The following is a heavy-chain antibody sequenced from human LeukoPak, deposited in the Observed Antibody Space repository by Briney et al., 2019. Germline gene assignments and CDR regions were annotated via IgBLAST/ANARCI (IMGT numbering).Heavy chain of an antibody. D-gene: IGHD1-26*01. V-gene: IGHV4-59*08. Sequence: SETLSLTCIVSGVSIRSYYWSWIRQPPGKGVEWIGYIYYSGSTNYNPSLKSRVTISVDTSKNQFSLKVSSVTAADTAVYYCASSEWELRGMAIDYWGQGTLVTVSS. CDR3: ASSEWELRGMAIDY. CDR2: IYYSGST. CDR1: GVSIRSYY. J-gene: IGHJ4*02.